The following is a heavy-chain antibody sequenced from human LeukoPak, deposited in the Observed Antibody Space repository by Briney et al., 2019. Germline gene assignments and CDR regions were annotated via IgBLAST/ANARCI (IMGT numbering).Heavy chain of an antibody. CDR2: IKSKTDGGTT. CDR1: GLTFSNAW. D-gene: IGHD1-26*01. CDR3: TTVGVGSTLHAFDI. J-gene: IGHJ3*02. Sequence: GGSLRLSCAASGLTFSNAWMSWVRQAPGKGLEWVGRIKSKTDGGTTDYAAPVKGRFTISRDDSKNTLYLQMNSLKTEDTAVYYCTTVGVGSTLHAFDIWGQGTMVTVSS. V-gene: IGHV3-15*01.